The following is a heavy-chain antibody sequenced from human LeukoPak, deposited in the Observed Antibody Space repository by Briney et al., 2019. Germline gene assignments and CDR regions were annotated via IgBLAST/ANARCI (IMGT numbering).Heavy chain of an antibody. D-gene: IGHD5/OR15-5a*01. CDR3: ARVSRSLRPLDY. V-gene: IGHV3-21*01. Sequence: GGSLRLSCAASGFTFSSYSMNWVRQAPGKGLEWVSSISSSSSYIYYADSVKGRFTISRDNAKNSLYLQMNSLRAEDTAVYYCARVSRSLRPLDYWGQGTLVTVSS. J-gene: IGHJ4*02. CDR1: GFTFSSYS. CDR2: ISSSSSYI.